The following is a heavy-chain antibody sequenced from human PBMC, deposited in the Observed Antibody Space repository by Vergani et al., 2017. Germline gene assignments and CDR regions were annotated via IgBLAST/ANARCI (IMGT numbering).Heavy chain of an antibody. J-gene: IGHJ4*02. CDR2: IYYGGST. CDR1: GGSISSSSYY. CDR3: ARALPSAEGLPFDY. V-gene: IGHV4-39*07. Sequence: QLQLQESGPGLVKPSETLSLTCTVSGGSISSSSYYWGWIRQPPGKGLEWIGSIYYGGSTYYNPSLKCRVPISVDTSKNQFSLKLSSVTAADTAVYYCARALPSAEGLPFDYWGQGTLVTVSS.